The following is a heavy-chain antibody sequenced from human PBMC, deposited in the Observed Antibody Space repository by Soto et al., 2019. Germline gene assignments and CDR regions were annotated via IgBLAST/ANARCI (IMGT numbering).Heavy chain of an antibody. CDR2: IIPILGIA. D-gene: IGHD5-12*01. CDR3: AGSGYSGYDSAYYYYMDV. V-gene: IGHV1-69*02. Sequence: SVKVSCKASGGTFSSYTISWVRQAPGQGLEWMGRIIPILGIANYAQKFQGRVTITADKSTSTAYMELSSLRSEDTAVYYCAGSGYSGYDSAYYYYMDVWGKGTTGTVSS. J-gene: IGHJ6*03. CDR1: GGTFSSYT.